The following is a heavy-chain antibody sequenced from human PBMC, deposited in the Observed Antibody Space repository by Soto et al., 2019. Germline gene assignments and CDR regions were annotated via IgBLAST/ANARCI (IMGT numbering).Heavy chain of an antibody. J-gene: IGHJ4*02. D-gene: IGHD3-22*01. V-gene: IGHV4-30-4*01. CDR2: IYYSGST. CDR1: GGSISSGDYY. Sequence: LSLTCTVSGGSISSGDYYWSWIRQPPGKGLEWIGYIYYSGSTYYNPSLKSRVTISVDTSKNQFSLKLSSVTAADTAVYYCARTTMIALVYYFDYWGQGTLVTVSS. CDR3: ARTTMIALVYYFDY.